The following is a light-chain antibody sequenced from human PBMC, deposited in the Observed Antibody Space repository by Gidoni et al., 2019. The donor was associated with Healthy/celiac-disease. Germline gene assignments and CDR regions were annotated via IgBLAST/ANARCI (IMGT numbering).Light chain of an antibody. CDR1: QSVSSY. J-gene: IGKJ3*01. Sequence: ELVLTQSPATLSLSPGERATLSCRASQSVSSYLAWYQQKPGQAPRLLIYDASNRATGIPARFSGSGSGTDFTLTISSLEPEDFAVYYCQQRSNWPLFGPXTKVDTK. V-gene: IGKV3-11*01. CDR3: QQRSNWPL. CDR2: DAS.